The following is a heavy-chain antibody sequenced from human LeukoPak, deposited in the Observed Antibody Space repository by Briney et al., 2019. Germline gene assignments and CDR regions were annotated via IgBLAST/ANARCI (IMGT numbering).Heavy chain of an antibody. Sequence: SETLSLTRTVSGGSISSYYWSWIRQPPGKGLEWIGYIYYSGSTNYNPSLKSRVTISVDTSKNQFSLKLSSVTAADTAVYYCARRDIAAAFDYWGQGTLVTVSS. J-gene: IGHJ4*02. CDR1: GGSISSYY. CDR2: IYYSGST. CDR3: ARRDIAAAFDY. D-gene: IGHD6-13*01. V-gene: IGHV4-59*08.